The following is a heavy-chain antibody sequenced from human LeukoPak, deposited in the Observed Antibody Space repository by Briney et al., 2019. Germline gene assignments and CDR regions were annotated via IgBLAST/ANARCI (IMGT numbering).Heavy chain of an antibody. D-gene: IGHD2-2*01. CDR2: IYHSGST. CDR3: ARAQLTVFDY. CDR1: GGSIISTNW. Sequence: KASETLSLTCAVSGGSIISTNWWSWVRQPPGKGLEWIGEIYHSGSTNYNPSLKSRVTISVDTSKNQFSLKLSSVTAADTAVYYCARAQLTVFDYWGQGTLVTVSS. V-gene: IGHV4-4*02. J-gene: IGHJ4*02.